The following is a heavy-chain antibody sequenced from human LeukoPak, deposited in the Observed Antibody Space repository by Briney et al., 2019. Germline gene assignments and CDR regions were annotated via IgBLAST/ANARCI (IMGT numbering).Heavy chain of an antibody. CDR3: ARLIEGAGFDY. V-gene: IGHV3-7*01. D-gene: IGHD6-13*01. CDR1: GFTFSNYW. J-gene: IGHJ4*02. CDR2: IKQDGSGK. Sequence: GGSLRLSCAASGFTFSNYWMSWVRQAPGKGLEWVANIKQDGSGKYYVDSVKGRFIISRDNARNSLYLQMNSLRADDTAVYYCARLIEGAGFDYWGQGTLVTVSS.